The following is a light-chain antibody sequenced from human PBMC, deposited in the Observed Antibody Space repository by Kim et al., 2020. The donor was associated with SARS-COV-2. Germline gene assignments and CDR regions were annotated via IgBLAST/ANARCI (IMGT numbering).Light chain of an antibody. Sequence: SVGDRVTLTCRASQDISSDLAWFQQKPGEAPKPLIYAASSLQSGVPSKFSGSGSGTDFTLTITSLQPEDIATYFCQQYKAYPITFGGGTKVDIK. J-gene: IGKJ4*01. CDR1: QDISSD. CDR2: AAS. CDR3: QQYKAYPIT. V-gene: IGKV1-16*02.